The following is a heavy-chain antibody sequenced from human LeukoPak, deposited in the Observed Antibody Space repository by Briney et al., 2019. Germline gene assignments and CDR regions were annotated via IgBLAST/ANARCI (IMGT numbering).Heavy chain of an antibody. CDR3: ARQQSQWPGRYFDY. CDR1: GGSISSYY. Sequence: SETLSLTCTVSGGSISSYYWSWIRQPPGKGLEWIGYIYYSGSTNYNPSLKSRVTISVDTSKNQFSLKLSSVTAADTAVYYCARQQSQWPGRYFDYWCQGTLVTVSS. J-gene: IGHJ4*02. D-gene: IGHD6-19*01. V-gene: IGHV4-59*08. CDR2: IYYSGST.